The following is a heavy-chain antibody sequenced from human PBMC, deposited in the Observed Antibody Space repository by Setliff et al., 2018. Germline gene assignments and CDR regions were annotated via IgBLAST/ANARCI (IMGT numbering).Heavy chain of an antibody. V-gene: IGHV4-61*09. Sequence: PSETLSLTCTVSGDSISSRRNYWGWFLQPAGKELEWIGQIYTSWSTNYNPSLKSRVTISLDTSKNQFSLSLTSVTAEDTAVYYCARMSGFQYIDVWDKGTTVTVSS. CDR2: IYTSWST. J-gene: IGHJ6*03. CDR3: ARMSGFQYIDV. D-gene: IGHD3-3*01. CDR1: GDSISSRRNY.